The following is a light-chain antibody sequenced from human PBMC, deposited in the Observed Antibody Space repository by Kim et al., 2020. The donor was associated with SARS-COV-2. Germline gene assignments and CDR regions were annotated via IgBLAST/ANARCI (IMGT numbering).Light chain of an antibody. J-gene: IGLJ2*01. CDR2: DTH. CDR1: VSNRGSNG. V-gene: IGLV1-51*01. Sequence: HTVGVTGSCGVSNRGSNGVAWCRQLPGTAPKLVLYDTHKRPSGTSDRFSGSKSGTSATLDITGLQPGDEADYFCGTWDNSLYGAVFGGGTKVTVL. CDR3: GTWDNSLYGAV.